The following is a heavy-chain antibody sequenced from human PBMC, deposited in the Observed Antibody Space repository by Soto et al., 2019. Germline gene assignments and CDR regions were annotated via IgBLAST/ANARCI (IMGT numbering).Heavy chain of an antibody. CDR2: ISSSSTYI. CDR3: TRVGLRDPGMQ. Sequence: EVQLVESGGDLVKPGGSLSLSCAASGFTFSSYNMNWVRQAPGKGLEWLSSISSSSTYIYYAHSVKGRFTISRDNASNSLYLQMNILRAEDTVVYYGTRVGLRDPGMQWGQGTLVAVSS. V-gene: IGHV3-21*01. D-gene: IGHD5-12*01. J-gene: IGHJ4*02. CDR1: GFTFSSYN.